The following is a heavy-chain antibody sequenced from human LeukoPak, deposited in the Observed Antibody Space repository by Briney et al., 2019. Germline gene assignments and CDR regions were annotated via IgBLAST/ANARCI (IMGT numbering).Heavy chain of an antibody. D-gene: IGHD2-2*02. V-gene: IGHV7-4-1*02. CDR3: ARSTFSPYQLLYNWFDP. J-gene: IGHJ5*02. Sequence: ASVKVSCKASGYTFTSYAMNWVRQAPGQGLEWMGWINTNTGNPTYAQGFTGRFVFSLDTSVSTAYLQISSLKAEDTAVYYCARSTFSPYQLLYNWFDPLGQGTLVTVSS. CDR2: INTNTGNP. CDR1: GYTFTSYA.